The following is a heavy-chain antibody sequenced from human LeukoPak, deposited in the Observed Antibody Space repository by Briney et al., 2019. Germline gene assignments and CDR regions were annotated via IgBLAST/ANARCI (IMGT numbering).Heavy chain of an antibody. Sequence: SVKVSCKASGGTFSSYAISWMRQAPGQGLEWMGGIIPIFGTANYAQKFQGRVTITADESTSTAYMELSSLRSEDTAVYYCARGVSSVTMVRGVIIKGKNYYYYYGMDVWGKGTTVTVSS. CDR1: GGTFSSYA. V-gene: IGHV1-69*13. J-gene: IGHJ6*04. CDR2: IIPIFGTA. D-gene: IGHD3-10*01. CDR3: ARGVSSVTMVRGVIIKGKNYYYYYGMDV.